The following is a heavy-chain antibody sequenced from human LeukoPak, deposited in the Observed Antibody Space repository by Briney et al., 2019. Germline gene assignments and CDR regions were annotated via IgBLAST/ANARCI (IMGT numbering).Heavy chain of an antibody. V-gene: IGHV3-30*03. CDR2: ISNDGSIT. D-gene: IGHD4-17*01. J-gene: IGHJ4*02. Sequence: GGSLRLSCAASGFSFSSYGMHWVRQAPGKGLEWVAVISNDGSITKYGDSVKGRFTISRDNSKNTLYLQMNSLRAEDTAVYYCARDGQDYGDYFRYFDYWGQGTLVTVSS. CDR3: ARDGQDYGDYFRYFDY. CDR1: GFSFSSYG.